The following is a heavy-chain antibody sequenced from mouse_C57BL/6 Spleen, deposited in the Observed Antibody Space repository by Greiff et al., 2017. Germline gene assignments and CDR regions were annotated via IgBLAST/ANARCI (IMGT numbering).Heavy chain of an antibody. CDR3: ARSYGSSYYYAMDY. Sequence: QVQLQQPGAELVMPGASVKLSCKASGYTFTSYWMHWVKQRPGQGLEWIGEIDPSDSYTNYNQKFKGKSTLTVDKSSSTAYMQLSSLTSEDSAVDYCARSYGSSYYYAMDYWGQGTSVTVSS. D-gene: IGHD1-1*01. V-gene: IGHV1-69*01. CDR1: GYTFTSYW. J-gene: IGHJ4*01. CDR2: IDPSDSYT.